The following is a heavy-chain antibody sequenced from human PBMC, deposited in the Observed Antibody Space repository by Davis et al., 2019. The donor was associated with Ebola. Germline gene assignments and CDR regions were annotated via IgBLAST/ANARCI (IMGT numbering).Heavy chain of an antibody. CDR3: ARRSSSSFDY. Sequence: MPSETLSLTCAVYGGSFSAYYWSWIRQPPGEGLEWIGDINHSGSTYYNPSLKSRVTISVDTSKNQFSLKLSSVTAADTAVYYCARRSSSSFDYWGQGTLVTVSS. D-gene: IGHD6-6*01. J-gene: IGHJ4*02. V-gene: IGHV4-34*01. CDR1: GGSFSAYY. CDR2: INHSGST.